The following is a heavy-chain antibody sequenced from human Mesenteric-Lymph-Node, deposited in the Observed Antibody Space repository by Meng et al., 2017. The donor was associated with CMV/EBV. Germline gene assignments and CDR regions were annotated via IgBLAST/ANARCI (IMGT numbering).Heavy chain of an antibody. J-gene: IGHJ4*02. V-gene: IGHV3-23*01. CDR2: IDSRGTGT. Sequence: GGSLRLSCAASGFTFSSYVMNWVRQAPGKGLEWVSHIDSRGTGTYYADSVKGRFTISRDNSKNTLYLQMDSLRAEDTAVYYCAKEMEHYDVLTGYYRGYFDHWGQGTLVTVSS. CDR1: GFTFSSYV. D-gene: IGHD3-9*01. CDR3: AKEMEHYDVLTGYYRGYFDH.